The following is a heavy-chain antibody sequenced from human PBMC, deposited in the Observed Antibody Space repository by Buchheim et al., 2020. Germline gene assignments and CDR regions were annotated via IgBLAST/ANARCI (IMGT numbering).Heavy chain of an antibody. CDR3: ARRRGSSWEINWFDP. D-gene: IGHD6-13*01. V-gene: IGHV4-34*01. Sequence: QVQLQQWGAGLLKPSETLSLTCAVYGGSFSGYYWSWIRQPPGKGLEWIGEINHSGSTNYNPSLKSRVTISVDTSKNKFSLKLSSVTAADTAVYYCARRRGSSWEINWFDPWGQGTL. J-gene: IGHJ5*02. CDR1: GGSFSGYY. CDR2: INHSGST.